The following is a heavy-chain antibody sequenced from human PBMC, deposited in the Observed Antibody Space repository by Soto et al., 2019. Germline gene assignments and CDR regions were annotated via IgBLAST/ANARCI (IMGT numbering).Heavy chain of an antibody. CDR2: IKSDGSDT. D-gene: IGHD1-7*01. J-gene: IGHJ4*02. V-gene: IGHV3-74*01. Sequence: EVQLVESGGGLVQPGGSLRLSCATSGFTFNIYWMHWVRQAPGKGLVWISRIKSDGSDTIYADSVKGRFPISRDNARNTLYLQMNSLRAEDTATYYCARDRNYHSDYWGQGTLVTVSS. CDR1: GFTFNIYW. CDR3: ARDRNYHSDY.